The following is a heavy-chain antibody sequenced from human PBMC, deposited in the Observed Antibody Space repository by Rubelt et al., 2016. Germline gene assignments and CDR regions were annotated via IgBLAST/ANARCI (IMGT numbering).Heavy chain of an antibody. J-gene: IGHJ4*02. D-gene: IGHD3-22*01. Sequence: QVQLVQSGAEVKKPGASVKVSCKVSGYTLTELSMHWVRQAPGKGLEWMGGFDPEDGEKIYAQKFQGIVTMTEDTYTDTAYMELGSLRSEDTAVYYCATAKRAYDSSGYVLDYWGQGTLVTVSS. V-gene: IGHV1-24*01. CDR3: ATAKRAYDSSGYVLDY. CDR1: GYTLTELS. CDR2: FDPEDGEK.